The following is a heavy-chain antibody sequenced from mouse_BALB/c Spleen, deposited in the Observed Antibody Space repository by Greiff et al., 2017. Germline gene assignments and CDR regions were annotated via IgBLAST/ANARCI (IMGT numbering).Heavy chain of an antibody. CDR3: ARDGGLYWYFDV. V-gene: IGHV5-9-4*01. CDR1: GFTFSSYA. Sequence: EVKLMESGGGLVKPGGSLKLSCAASGFTFSSYAMSWVRQSPEKRLEWVAEISSGGSYTYYPDTVTGRFTISRDNAKNTLYLEMSSLRSEDTAMYYCARDGGLYWYFDVWGAGTTVTVSS. J-gene: IGHJ1*01. D-gene: IGHD1-1*02. CDR2: ISSGGSYT.